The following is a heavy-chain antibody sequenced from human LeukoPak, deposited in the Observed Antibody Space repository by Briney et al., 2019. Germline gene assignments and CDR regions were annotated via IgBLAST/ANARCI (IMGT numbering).Heavy chain of an antibody. J-gene: IGHJ4*02. Sequence: GSSVKVSCKASRGTFSSYAISWVRQAPGQGLEWMGRIIPILGIANYAQKFQGRVTITADKSTSTAYMELSSLRSEDTAVYYCARDGEAVAGDYWGQGTLVTVSS. V-gene: IGHV1-69*04. CDR1: RGTFSSYA. CDR2: IIPILGIA. CDR3: ARDGEAVAGDY. D-gene: IGHD6-19*01.